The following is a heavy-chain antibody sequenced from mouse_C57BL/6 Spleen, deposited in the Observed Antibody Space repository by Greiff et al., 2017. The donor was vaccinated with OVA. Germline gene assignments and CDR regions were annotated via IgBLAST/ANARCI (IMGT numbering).Heavy chain of an antibody. D-gene: IGHD2-5*01. CDR2: IRNKANGYTT. V-gene: IGHV7-3*01. CDR3: ASIYSNYDAMDY. CDR1: GFTFTDYY. Sequence: EVMLVESGGGLVQPGGSLSLSCAASGFTFTDYYMSWVRQPPGKALEWLGFIRNKANGYTTEYSASVKGRFTISRDNSQSILYLQMNALRAEDSATYYCASIYSNYDAMDYWGQGTSVTVSS. J-gene: IGHJ4*01.